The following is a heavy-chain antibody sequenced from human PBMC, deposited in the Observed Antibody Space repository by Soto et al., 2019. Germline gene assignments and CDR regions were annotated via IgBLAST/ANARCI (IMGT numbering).Heavy chain of an antibody. CDR3: ATLTYYYDIYGMDV. CDR1: GGSVSSGSYY. CDR2: IYYSGST. Sequence: SDTLSLTCTVSGGSVSSGSYYWSWIRQPPGKGLEWIGYIYYSGSTNYNPSLKSRVTISVDTSKNQFSLKLSSVTAADTAVYYCATLTYYYDIYGMDVWGQGTTVTVSS. V-gene: IGHV4-61*01. J-gene: IGHJ6*02. D-gene: IGHD3-10*01.